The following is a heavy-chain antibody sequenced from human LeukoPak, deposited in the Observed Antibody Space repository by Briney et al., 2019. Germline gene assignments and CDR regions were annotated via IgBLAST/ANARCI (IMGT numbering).Heavy chain of an antibody. V-gene: IGHV3-15*01. CDR1: GFTFSNAW. D-gene: IGHD2-21*02. CDR2: IKSKTDGGTT. CDR3: TTDFGYCGGDCSMG. J-gene: IGHJ4*02. Sequence: GGSLRLSCAASGFTFSNAWMSWVRQAPGKGLEWVGRIKSKTDGGTTDYAAPVKGRFTISRDDSKNTLYLQMNSLKTEDTAVYYCTTDFGYCGGDCSMGWGQGTLVTVSS.